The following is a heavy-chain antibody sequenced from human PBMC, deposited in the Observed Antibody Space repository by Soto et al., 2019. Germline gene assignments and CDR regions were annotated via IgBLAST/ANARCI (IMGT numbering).Heavy chain of an antibody. CDR2: ISLDGGST. V-gene: IGHV3-43D*04. Sequence: PGESLKISCAASGFPFDNYAMHWVRQAPGKGLEWVSLISLDGGSTYHADSVKGRFTISRDNSKNSLYLQMSSLRAEDTALYYCVKDQCTSASCYKVTESSYCNYGLDVWGQGTTVTVSS. J-gene: IGHJ6*02. D-gene: IGHD2-2*02. CDR3: VKDQCTSASCYKVTESSYCNYGLDV. CDR1: GFPFDNYA.